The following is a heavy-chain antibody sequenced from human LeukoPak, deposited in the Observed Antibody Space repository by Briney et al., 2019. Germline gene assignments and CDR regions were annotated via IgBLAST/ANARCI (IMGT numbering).Heavy chain of an antibody. V-gene: IGHV1-8*01. J-gene: IGHJ4*02. D-gene: IGHD2-15*01. CDR3: ARMWGYCSGGSCYDDY. CDR2: MNPNSGNT. CDR1: GYTFTRYD. Sequence: ASVKVCCKASGYTFTRYDINWVRQATGQGLEWKGWMNPNSGNTGYAQKFQGRVTMTRNTSISTAYMELSSLRSEDTAVYYCARMWGYCSGGSCYDDYWGQGTLVTVSS.